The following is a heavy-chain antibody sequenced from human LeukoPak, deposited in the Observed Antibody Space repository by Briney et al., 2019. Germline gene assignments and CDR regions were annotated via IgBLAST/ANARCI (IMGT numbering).Heavy chain of an antibody. Sequence: PGRSLRLSCAASGFTFSSYGMHWVRQAPGKGLEWVAVISYDGSNKYYADSVKGRFTISRDNSKNTLYLQMNSLRAEDTAVYYCARSSDSSGKSIFDYWGQGTLVTVSS. CDR2: ISYDGSNK. CDR1: GFTFSSYG. D-gene: IGHD6-19*01. CDR3: ARSSDSSGKSIFDY. V-gene: IGHV3-30*03. J-gene: IGHJ4*02.